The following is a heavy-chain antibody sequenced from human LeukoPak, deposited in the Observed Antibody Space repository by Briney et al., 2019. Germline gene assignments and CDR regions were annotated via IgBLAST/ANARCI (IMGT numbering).Heavy chain of an antibody. Sequence: GGSLRLSCAAAGFTFSSYWMSWVRQAPGKGLEWVGNIKQEGSEKYYVDSVKGRFTICRDNAQHSLYLQMSSLSAEDTAVYYCARGWFGELLDAFHIWGQGTMVTVSS. J-gene: IGHJ3*02. D-gene: IGHD3-10*01. V-gene: IGHV3-7*04. CDR1: GFTFSSYW. CDR2: IKQEGSEK. CDR3: ARGWFGELLDAFHI.